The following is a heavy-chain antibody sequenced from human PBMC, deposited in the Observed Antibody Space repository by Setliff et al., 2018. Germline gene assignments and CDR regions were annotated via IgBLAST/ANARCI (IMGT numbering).Heavy chain of an antibody. Sequence: GGSLRLSCAASGFTVSVNYMSWVRQAPGQGLEWVSVIYSSGDTYTADSVRGRFIISRDNSKNMVYLQMNSLKSEDTALYFCARSGDPKSAFERYLFDWGQGTLVTVSS. D-gene: IGHD1-1*01. CDR3: ARSGDPKSAFERYLFD. CDR2: IYSSGDT. CDR1: GFTVSVNY. V-gene: IGHV3-66*02. J-gene: IGHJ4*02.